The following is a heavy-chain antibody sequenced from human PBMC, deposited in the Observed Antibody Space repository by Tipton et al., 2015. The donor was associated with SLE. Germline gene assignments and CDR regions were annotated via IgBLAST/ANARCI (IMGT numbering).Heavy chain of an antibody. V-gene: IGHV4-59*01. D-gene: IGHD2-8*01. CDR3: ARDPSGYYSTSPYL. CDR1: GGSITNYY. J-gene: IGHJ5*02. Sequence: TLSLTCIVSGGSITNYYWSWIRQPPGKGLEWIGYIYSSGNTDYNPSLEGRVTISVDSSKTQFSLRLTAVSAADTAVYYCARDPSGYYSTSPYLWGQGTLVTVSS. CDR2: IYSSGNT.